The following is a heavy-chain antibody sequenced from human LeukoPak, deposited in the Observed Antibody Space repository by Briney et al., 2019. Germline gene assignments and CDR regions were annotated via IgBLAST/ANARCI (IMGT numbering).Heavy chain of an antibody. J-gene: IGHJ4*02. CDR3: ATGQPRITMIVVVPGGYYFDY. CDR2: ISAYNGNT. V-gene: IGHV1-18*01. CDR1: GYTFTSYG. Sequence: ASVKVSCKASGYTFTSYGISWVRQAPGQGLEWMGWISAYNGNTNYAQKLQGRVTMTTDTSTSTAYMELRSLRSDDTAVYYCATGQPRITMIVVVPGGYYFDYWGQETLVTVSS. D-gene: IGHD3-22*01.